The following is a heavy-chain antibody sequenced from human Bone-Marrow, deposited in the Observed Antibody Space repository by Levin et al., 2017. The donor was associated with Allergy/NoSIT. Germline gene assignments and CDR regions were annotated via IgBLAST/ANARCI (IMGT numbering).Heavy chain of an antibody. D-gene: IGHD5-18*01. CDR3: ARDRGHTGFLDY. CDR1: GDSVTSSGIY. V-gene: IGHV4-39*07. CDR2: ISYSGIT. Sequence: SQTLSLTCTVSGDSVTSSGIYWDWIRQPPGKGLEWIGTISYSGITYYSPSLKSRVTISVDTSKSQFSLKLNSVTAADTAVYYCARDRGHTGFLDYWGQGALVTVSS. J-gene: IGHJ4*02.